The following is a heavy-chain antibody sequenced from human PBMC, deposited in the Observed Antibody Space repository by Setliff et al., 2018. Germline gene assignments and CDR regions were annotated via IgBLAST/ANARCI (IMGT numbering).Heavy chain of an antibody. V-gene: IGHV3-48*03. Sequence: GGSLRLSCAASGFTFRSYEMNWVRQTPGKGLEWVSYINSGGSKVYYADSVKGRFTITRDNAKNSLYLLMKSVRVDDTAVYYCARSINGYQQRYDIWGQGALVTVSS. CDR3: ARSINGYQQRYDI. CDR1: GFTFRSYE. CDR2: INSGGSKV. D-gene: IGHD3-22*01. J-gene: IGHJ4*02.